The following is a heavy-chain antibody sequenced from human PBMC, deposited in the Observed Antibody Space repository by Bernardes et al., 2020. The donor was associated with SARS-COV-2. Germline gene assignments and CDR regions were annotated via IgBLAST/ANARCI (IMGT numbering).Heavy chain of an antibody. CDR2: ISYSGYT. V-gene: IGHV4-59*01. J-gene: IGHJ2*01. CDR3: ARERPGVEADFDI. CDR1: GGPISSYY. Sequence: SETLSLTCSVSGGPISSYYWIGYISYSGYTKFNPSLKSRVTLSVDTSKNQFSLNLRSVSAADTAVYYCARERPGVEADFDIWGRGALVTVSS. D-gene: IGHD2-15*01.